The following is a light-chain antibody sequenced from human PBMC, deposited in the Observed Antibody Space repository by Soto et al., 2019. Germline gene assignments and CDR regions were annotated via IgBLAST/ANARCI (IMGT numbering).Light chain of an antibody. CDR2: AAS. CDR1: QSISRY. J-gene: IGKJ2*01. CDR3: QESNSTPMYT. Sequence: DIQMTQSPSSLSASVGDSVTITCRASQSISRYLNWYQMKPGKAPKLLIYAASGLQSGVPSRFSGSGSVTDFTLTISSLQPEDCATYYCQESNSTPMYTVGQGTKLEIK. V-gene: IGKV1-39*01.